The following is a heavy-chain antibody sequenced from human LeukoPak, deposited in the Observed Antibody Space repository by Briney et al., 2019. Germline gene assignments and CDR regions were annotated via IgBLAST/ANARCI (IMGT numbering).Heavy chain of an antibody. D-gene: IGHD4-11*01. V-gene: IGHV2-5*02. Sequence: SGPTLVKPTQTLTLTCTFSGFSLSNTGVGVGWIRQPPGKALEWLAFISWDDDKRYSPFLRSRLTISKDTSENQVVLIMTNMDPMDTATYYCAHKGDYSEWFDPWGQGTLVTVSS. J-gene: IGHJ5*02. CDR1: GFSLSNTGVG. CDR3: AHKGDYSEWFDP. CDR2: ISWDDDK.